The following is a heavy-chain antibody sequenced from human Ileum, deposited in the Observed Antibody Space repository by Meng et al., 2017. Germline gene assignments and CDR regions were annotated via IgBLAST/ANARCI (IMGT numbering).Heavy chain of an antibody. V-gene: IGHV4-34*01. D-gene: IGHD2-2*02. CDR3: VRGLLVPNAIRTEYFPL. CDR1: GGAFDGYY. J-gene: IGHJ1*01. Sequence: QAQLQQWGSGRCNASDTLTLSCEVYGGAFDGYYWTWIRQSPGKGLEWIGEINHSGSTNFNPSLKSRVTMSVDTSKKQFSLNLTSVTAADTAMYYCVRGLLVPNAIRTEYFPLWGQGTLVTVSS. CDR2: INHSGST.